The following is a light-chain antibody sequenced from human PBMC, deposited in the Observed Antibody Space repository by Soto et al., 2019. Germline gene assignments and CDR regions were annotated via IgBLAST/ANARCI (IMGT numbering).Light chain of an antibody. CDR3: CSYAGSDTWA. V-gene: IGLV2-23*02. J-gene: IGLJ3*02. CDR1: RSDVGNYNL. CDR2: DVN. Sequence: QSVLTQPASVSGSPGQSITISCTGTRSDVGNYNLVSWYQQHPGKAPKLMIYDVNKRPSGVSNRFSGSKSGTTASLTISGLQAEDEADYYCCSYAGSDTWAFGGGTKLTVL.